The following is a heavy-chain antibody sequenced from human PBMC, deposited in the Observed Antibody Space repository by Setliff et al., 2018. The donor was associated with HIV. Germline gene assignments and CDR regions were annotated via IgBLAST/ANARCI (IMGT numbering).Heavy chain of an antibody. J-gene: IGHJ3*02. CDR3: AREVVVVVATTDAFDI. D-gene: IGHD2-15*01. CDR2: ITYDGSRT. V-gene: IGHV3-30*01. CDR1: GFTFSTFA. Sequence: GGSLRLSCVASGFTFSTFAMHWVRQAPGKGPEWVSVITYDGSRTYYADSVKGRFTISRDNSKNTLYLQVNSLRPEDTAVYYCAREVVVVVATTDAFDIWGQGTMVTVSS.